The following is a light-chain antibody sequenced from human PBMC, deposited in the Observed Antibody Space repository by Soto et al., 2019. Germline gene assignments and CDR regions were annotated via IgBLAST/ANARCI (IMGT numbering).Light chain of an antibody. Sequence: EVMLTQSPGTLSLSPGGRATLSCRASQSVSSNYLAWYQQKSGQAPRLLIYGASNRATGIPDRFSGSGSGTDFTLTIWRLEPEDFAVYYCQQYDTSPRTFGQGTKVEFK. CDR2: GAS. J-gene: IGKJ1*01. CDR1: QSVSSNY. V-gene: IGKV3-20*01. CDR3: QQYDTSPRT.